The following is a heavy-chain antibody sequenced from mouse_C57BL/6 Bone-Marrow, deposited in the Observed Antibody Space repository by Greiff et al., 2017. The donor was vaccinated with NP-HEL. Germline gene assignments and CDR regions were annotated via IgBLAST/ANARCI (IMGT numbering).Heavy chain of an antibody. CDR2: FYPGSGSI. J-gene: IGHJ3*01. Sequence: QVHVKQSGAELVKPGASVKLSCKASGYTFTEYTIHWVKQRSGQGLEWIGWFYPGSGSIKYNEKFKDKATLTADKSSSTVYMELSRLTSEDSAVYFCARHGLANWDGRAWFAYWGQGTLVTVSA. V-gene: IGHV1-62-2*01. CDR1: GYTFTEYT. D-gene: IGHD4-1*01. CDR3: ARHGLANWDGRAWFAY.